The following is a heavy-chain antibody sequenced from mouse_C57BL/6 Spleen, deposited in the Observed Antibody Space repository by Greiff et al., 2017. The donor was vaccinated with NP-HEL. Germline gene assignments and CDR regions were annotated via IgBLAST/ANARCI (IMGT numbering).Heavy chain of an antibody. CDR2: IDPSDSYT. CDR1: GYTFTSYW. D-gene: IGHD4-1*01. Sequence: VQLQQPGAELVKPGASVKLSCKASGYTFTSYWMQWVKQRPGQGLEWIGEIDPSDSYTNYNQKFKGKATLTVDTSSSTAYMQLSSLTSEDSAVYYCARSELGRGFAYWGQGTLVTVSA. J-gene: IGHJ3*01. CDR3: ARSELGRGFAY. V-gene: IGHV1-50*01.